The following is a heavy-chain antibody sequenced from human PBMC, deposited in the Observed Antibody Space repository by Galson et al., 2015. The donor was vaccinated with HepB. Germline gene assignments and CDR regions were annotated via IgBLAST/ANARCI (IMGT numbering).Heavy chain of an antibody. Sequence: PALVKPTQTLTLTCTFSGFSLRTSGVGVGWIRQPPGKALEWLAHIYWDDDKRYSPSLKTRLTITKDTSKNRVVLTVTKMDPVDTGTYYCAHMKRGATIVFDMWGQGTVVTVSS. CDR3: AHMKRGATIVFDM. V-gene: IGHV2-5*02. CDR2: IYWDDDK. J-gene: IGHJ3*02. CDR1: GFSLRTSGVG. D-gene: IGHD2-15*01.